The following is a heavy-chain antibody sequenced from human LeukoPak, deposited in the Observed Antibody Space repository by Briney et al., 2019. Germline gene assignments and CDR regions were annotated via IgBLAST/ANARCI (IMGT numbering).Heavy chain of an antibody. CDR3: ARVLYSSSMLEFDP. J-gene: IGHJ5*02. CDR2: IYTSGST. D-gene: IGHD6-6*01. CDR1: GGSISSGSYY. Sequence: SQTLSLTCTVSGGSISSGSYYWSWIRQPAGKGLEWIGRIYTSGSTNYNPSLKSRVTMSVDTSKNQFSLKLSSVTAADTAVYYCARVLYSSSMLEFDPWGQGTLVTVSS. V-gene: IGHV4-61*02.